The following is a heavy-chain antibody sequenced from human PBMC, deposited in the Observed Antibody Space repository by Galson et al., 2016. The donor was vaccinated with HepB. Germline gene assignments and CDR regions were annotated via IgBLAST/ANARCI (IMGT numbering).Heavy chain of an antibody. Sequence: LRLSCAASGFTFSTYNMNWVRQAPGKGLEWVSYITFTSFSIYYADSVKGRFTVSRDNAKNSLYLQMNSLRDEDTAVYYCASGGRGEEYRAAFDIWGQGTMVTVSS. J-gene: IGHJ3*02. V-gene: IGHV3-48*02. CDR3: ASGGRGEEYRAAFDI. CDR2: ITFTSFSI. D-gene: IGHD6-6*01. CDR1: GFTFSTYN.